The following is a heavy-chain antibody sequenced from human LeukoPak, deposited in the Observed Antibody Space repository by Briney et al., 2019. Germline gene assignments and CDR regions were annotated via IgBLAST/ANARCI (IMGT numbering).Heavy chain of an antibody. V-gene: IGHV4-34*01. CDR1: GGSFSGYY. CDR3: ARGRFIAARLPLGY. J-gene: IGHJ4*02. CDR2: INHSGST. D-gene: IGHD6-6*01. Sequence: PSETLSLTCAVYGGSFSGYYWSWIRQPPGKGLEWIGEINHSGSTNYNPSLKSRVTISVDTSKNQSSLKLSSVTAADTAVYYCARGRFIAARLPLGYWGQGTLVTVSS.